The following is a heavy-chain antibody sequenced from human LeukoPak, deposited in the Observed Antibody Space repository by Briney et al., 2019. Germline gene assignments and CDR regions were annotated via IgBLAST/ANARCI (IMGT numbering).Heavy chain of an antibody. CDR1: GYTLTELS. D-gene: IGHD3-10*01. V-gene: IGHV1-2*02. Sequence: GASVKVSCKVSGYTLTELSMHWVRQAPGQGLEWMGWINPNSGGTNYAQKFQGRVTMTRDTSISTAYMELSRLRSDDTAVYYCARDSWFGEYCSDYWGQGTLVTVSS. CDR3: ARDSWFGEYCSDY. J-gene: IGHJ4*02. CDR2: INPNSGGT.